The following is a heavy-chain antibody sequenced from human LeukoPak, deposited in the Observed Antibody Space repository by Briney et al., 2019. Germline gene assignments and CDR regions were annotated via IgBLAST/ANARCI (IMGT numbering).Heavy chain of an antibody. V-gene: IGHV3-30*18. CDR2: ISYDGSNK. CDR3: AKAVTSDYHSLYYNYYMDV. D-gene: IGHD3-10*01. CDR1: GFTFRSYA. J-gene: IGHJ6*03. Sequence: GGSLRLSCAASGFTFRSYAMHWVRQAPGKGLEWVAVISYDGSNKYFGDSVKGRFTISRDNSKNTLYLQLDSLRAEDTAIYYCAKAVTSDYHSLYYNYYMDVWGKGTTVTVSS.